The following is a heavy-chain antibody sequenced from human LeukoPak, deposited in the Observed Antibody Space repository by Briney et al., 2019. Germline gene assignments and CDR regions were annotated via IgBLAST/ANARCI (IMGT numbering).Heavy chain of an antibody. CDR1: GGSFSGYY. D-gene: IGHD3-22*01. Sequence: PSETLSLTCAVNGGSFSGYYWSWIRQPPGKGLEWIGEINHSGSTKYYPSLKSRVTISVDTPKNQFSLKLSSVTAADTAVYYCARGRGAYYYDSRGYQRYFDLWGRGTLVTVSS. CDR2: INHSGST. V-gene: IGHV4-34*01. CDR3: ARGRGAYYYDSRGYQRYFDL. J-gene: IGHJ2*01.